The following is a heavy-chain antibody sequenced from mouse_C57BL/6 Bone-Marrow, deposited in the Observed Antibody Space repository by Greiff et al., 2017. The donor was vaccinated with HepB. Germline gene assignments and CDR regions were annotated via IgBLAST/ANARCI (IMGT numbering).Heavy chain of an antibody. V-gene: IGHV1-82*01. Sequence: VQLQQSGPELVKPGASVKISCKASGYAFSSSWMNWVKQRPGKGLEWIGRIYPGDGDTNYNGKFKGKATLTADKSSSTAYMQLSSLTSEDSAVYFCARGDYGSRGAWFAYWGQGTLVTVSA. D-gene: IGHD1-1*01. CDR3: ARGDYGSRGAWFAY. J-gene: IGHJ3*01. CDR1: GYAFSSSW. CDR2: IYPGDGDT.